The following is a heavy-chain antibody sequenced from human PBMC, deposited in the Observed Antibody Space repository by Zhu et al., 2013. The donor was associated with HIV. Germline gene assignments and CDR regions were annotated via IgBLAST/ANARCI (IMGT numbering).Heavy chain of an antibody. D-gene: IGHD3-3*01. J-gene: IGHJ6*02. CDR1: GGTFSSYA. CDR2: IIPIFGTA. CDR3: ARDKSTSFTEEWPFWPHYYYYGMDV. V-gene: IGHV1-69*06. Sequence: QVQLVQSGAEVKKPGSSVKVSCKASGGTFSSYAISWVRQAPGQGLEWMGGIIPIFGTANYAQKFQGRVTITADKSTSTAYMELSSLRSEDTAVYYCARDKSTSFTEEWPFWPHYYYYGMDVWGQGTTVTVSS.